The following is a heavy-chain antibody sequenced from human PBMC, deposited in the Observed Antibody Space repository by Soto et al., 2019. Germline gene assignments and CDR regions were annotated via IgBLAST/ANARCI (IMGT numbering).Heavy chain of an antibody. CDR2: IRPDGSEA. Sequence: EVQLVESGGDLVQPGGSLRVSCAASGFTFSTYWMTWVRQVPGKGLEWVAHIRPDGSEAGYVDSVKGRFTISRDNDKNSLHLHMSSLRVDDTAVYYCPREGWGSLLDHWGLGTLVTVSS. D-gene: IGHD7-27*01. CDR1: GFTFSTYW. V-gene: IGHV3-7*04. CDR3: PREGWGSLLDH. J-gene: IGHJ4*02.